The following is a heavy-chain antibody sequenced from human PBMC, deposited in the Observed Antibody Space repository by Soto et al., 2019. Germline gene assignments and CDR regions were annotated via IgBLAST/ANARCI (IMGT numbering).Heavy chain of an antibody. D-gene: IGHD2-15*01. CDR3: ARSKSRILSPVFDP. CDR2: SNPYSGGT. V-gene: IGHV1-2*04. J-gene: IGHJ5*02. CDR1: GYTFTGYY. Sequence: GASVKVSCKASGYTFTGYYMHWVRQAPGQGLEWMGWSNPYSGGTNYAQKSEGWVTMTRDTSISTAYMELSRLRSDDTAVYYCARSKSRILSPVFDPWGQGTLVTVSS.